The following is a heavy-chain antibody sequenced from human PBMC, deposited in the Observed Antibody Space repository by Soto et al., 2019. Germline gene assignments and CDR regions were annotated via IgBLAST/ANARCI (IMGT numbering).Heavy chain of an antibody. V-gene: IGHV4-30-2*01. CDR1: GGSISSGGYS. CDR3: ARGGGLYGDYCFDS. J-gene: IGHJ4*02. Sequence: PSETLSLTCTVSGGSISSGGYSWSWIRQPPGKGLEWIGFIYDSGSTYYNPSLKSRVTMSVDRSKNQFSLRLNSASAADTAVYFCARGGGLYGDYCFDSWGRGTTVTVSS. CDR2: IYDSGST. D-gene: IGHD4-17*01.